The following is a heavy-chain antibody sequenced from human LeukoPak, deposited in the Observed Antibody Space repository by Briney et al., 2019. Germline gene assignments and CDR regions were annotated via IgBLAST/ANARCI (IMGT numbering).Heavy chain of an antibody. CDR3: ARDLYSSWYAFDY. J-gene: IGHJ4*02. CDR2: ISSSGSTR. V-gene: IGHV3-48*03. Sequence: GGSLRLSCAASGFTFSRSEMNWVRQAPGEGLEWVSYISSSGSTRYYADSVKGRFTISRDNAKNSLYLQMNSLRAEDAAVYYCARDLYSSWYAFDYWGQGTLVTVSS. D-gene: IGHD6-19*01. CDR1: GFTFSRSE.